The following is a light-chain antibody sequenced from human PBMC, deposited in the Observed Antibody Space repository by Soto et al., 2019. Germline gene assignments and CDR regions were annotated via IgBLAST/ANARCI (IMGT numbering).Light chain of an antibody. V-gene: IGLV2-23*03. CDR3: CSYAGSRTFV. CDR2: EGS. CDR1: SSDVGSYNL. Sequence: QSALTQPASVSGSPGQSITISCTGPSSDVGSYNLVSWYQQHPGKAPKLMIYEGSKRPSGVSNRFSGSKSGNTASLTISGLQAEDEAGYYCCSYAGSRTFVFGGGTKLTVL. J-gene: IGLJ2*01.